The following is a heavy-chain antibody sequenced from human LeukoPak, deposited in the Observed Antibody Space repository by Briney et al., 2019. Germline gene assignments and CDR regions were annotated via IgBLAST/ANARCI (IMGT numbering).Heavy chain of an antibody. J-gene: IGHJ6*02. CDR3: AREKNYDFWGGYTTAGMDV. V-gene: IGHV3-53*04. Sequence: GGSLRLSCAASGFTVSSNYMSWVRQAPGKGLEWVSVIYSGGSTYYADSVKGRFTISRHNSKNTLYLQMNSLRAEDTAVYYCAREKNYDFWGGYTTAGMDVWGQGTMVTVSS. CDR1: GFTVSSNY. D-gene: IGHD3-3*01. CDR2: IYSGGST.